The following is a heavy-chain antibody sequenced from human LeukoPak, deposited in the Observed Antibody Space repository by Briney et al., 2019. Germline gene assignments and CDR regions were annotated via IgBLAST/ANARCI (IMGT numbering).Heavy chain of an antibody. CDR1: GFTFSSYE. D-gene: IGHD2-2*01. CDR2: ISSSGSTI. CDR3: ARFRSPHATAMIVVVPAVSDY. J-gene: IGHJ4*02. V-gene: IGHV3-48*03. Sequence: GGSLRLSCAASGFTFSSYEMNWVRQAQGRGLEWVSYISSSGSTIYYADSVKGRFTISRDNAKTSLYLQMNSLRAEDTAVYYCARFRSPHATAMIVVVPAVSDYWGQGTLVTVSS.